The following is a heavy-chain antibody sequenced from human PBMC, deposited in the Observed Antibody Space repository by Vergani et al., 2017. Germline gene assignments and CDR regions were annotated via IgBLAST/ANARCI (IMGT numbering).Heavy chain of an antibody. Sequence: VQLQESGPGLVKPSETPSLTCTVPGGPISSYHWSWIRQPPGKGLEWIGYIYYSGRTNYNPSLKSRVTISVDTSKNQFSLKLSSVTAADPAVYYCARHDSGTTIQFDYWGQGTLVTVSS. J-gene: IGHJ4*02. D-gene: IGHD1-7*01. V-gene: IGHV4-59*08. CDR1: GGPISSYH. CDR3: ARHDSGTTIQFDY. CDR2: IYYSGRT.